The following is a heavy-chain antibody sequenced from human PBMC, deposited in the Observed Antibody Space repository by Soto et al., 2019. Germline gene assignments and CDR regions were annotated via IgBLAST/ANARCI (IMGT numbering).Heavy chain of an antibody. J-gene: IGHJ4*01. CDR3: ASDGSDPLRYAPAYSSWGSFVY. CDR1: GFTFSSYW. D-gene: IGHD6-6*01. CDR2: IKQDGSEK. V-gene: IGHV3-7*01. Sequence: PGWSLRLSCAASGFTFSSYWMSWVRQAPGKGLEWVANIKQDGSEKYYVDSVKGRFTISRDNAKNSLYLQMNSLRDEDTAVYYWASDGSDPLRYAPAYSSWGSFVYWGHAPLVTVSS.